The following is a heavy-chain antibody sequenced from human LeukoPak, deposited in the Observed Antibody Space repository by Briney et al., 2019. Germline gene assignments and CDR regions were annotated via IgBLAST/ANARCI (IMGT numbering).Heavy chain of an antibody. D-gene: IGHD5-24*01. CDR2: IIPILGIA. V-gene: IGHV1-69*04. CDR1: GGTFSSYA. J-gene: IGHJ4*02. CDR3: ASDYGVRRDGYNEDDY. Sequence: RASVKVSCKASGGTFSSYAISWVRQAPGQGLEWMGRIIPILGIANYAQKFQGRVTITADKSTSTAYMELSSLRSEDTAVYYCASDYGVRRDGYNEDDYWGQGTLVTVSS.